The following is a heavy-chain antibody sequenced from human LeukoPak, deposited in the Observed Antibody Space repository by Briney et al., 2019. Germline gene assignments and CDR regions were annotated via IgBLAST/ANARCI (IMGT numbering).Heavy chain of an antibody. J-gene: IGHJ4*02. Sequence: PGGSLRLSCAASGFTFSSYWMHWVRQAPGKGLVWVSRINSDGSSTSYADSVKGRFTISRDNAKNTMYLQMNSLRAEDTAVYYCVGGDYSGPYWGQGTLVTVSS. CDR3: VGGDYSGPY. CDR1: GFTFSSYW. D-gene: IGHD4-17*01. CDR2: INSDGSST. V-gene: IGHV3-74*01.